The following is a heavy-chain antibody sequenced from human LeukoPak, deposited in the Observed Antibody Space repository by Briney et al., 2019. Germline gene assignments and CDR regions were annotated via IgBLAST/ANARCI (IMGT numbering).Heavy chain of an antibody. V-gene: IGHV3-15*07. D-gene: IGHD6-13*01. CDR1: GLTFRNAW. Sequence: GGSVRLSCAASGLTFRNAWMNWVRQSPGKGLEGVGRIKSKTHGGITDYAARVKDIFTSSRDETKNTLYLQTNSRETEYAAVYYCTTDSIRYSSSWCYDYWGRGTLVPVSS. CDR3: TTDSIRYSSSWCYDY. J-gene: IGHJ4*02. CDR2: IKSKTHGGIT.